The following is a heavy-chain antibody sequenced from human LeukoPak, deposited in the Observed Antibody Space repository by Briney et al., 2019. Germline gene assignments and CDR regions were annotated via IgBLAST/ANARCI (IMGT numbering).Heavy chain of an antibody. CDR1: GFTFSSYA. D-gene: IGHD1-1*01. CDR2: INHRRST. V-gene: IGHV4-34*01. CDR3: ARHAGLRYNWKGWFDP. Sequence: LRLSCAASGFTFSSYAMSGGRQAPGKGLEWSWEINHRRSTNYNPSLKSRVTISVDTSKNQFSLKLSSVTAADTAVYYCARHAGLRYNWKGWFDPWGQGTLVTVSS. J-gene: IGHJ5*02.